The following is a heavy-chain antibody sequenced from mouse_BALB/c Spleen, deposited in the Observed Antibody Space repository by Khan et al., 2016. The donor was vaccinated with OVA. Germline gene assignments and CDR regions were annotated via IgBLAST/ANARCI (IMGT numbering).Heavy chain of an antibody. CDR2: IWGGGDT. Sequence: VQLQESGPGLVAPSQSLSITCTVSGFSLSRYNIHWVRQPPGKGLEWLGMIWGGGDTDYNSTRKSRLCISKHNSKRQALLKVKSHQTDDSAMYDCARSYYRNDDYYAMDYWGEGTSVSV. CDR3: ARSYYRNDDYYAMDY. J-gene: IGHJ4*01. D-gene: IGHD2-14*01. V-gene: IGHV2-6-4*01. CDR1: GFSLSRYN.